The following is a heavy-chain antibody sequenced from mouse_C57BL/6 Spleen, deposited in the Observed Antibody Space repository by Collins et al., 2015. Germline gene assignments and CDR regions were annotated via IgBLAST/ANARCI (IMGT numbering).Heavy chain of an antibody. V-gene: IGHV5-9-1*02. CDR1: GFTFSSYA. Sequence: DVKLVESGGGLVKPGGSLKLSCAASGFTFSSYAMSWVRQTPEKRLEWVAYISSGGDYIYYADTVKGRFTISRDNARNTLYLQMSSLKSEDTAMYYCTRALDAMDYWGQGTSVTVSS. J-gene: IGHJ4*01. CDR2: ISSGGDYI. CDR3: TRALDAMDY.